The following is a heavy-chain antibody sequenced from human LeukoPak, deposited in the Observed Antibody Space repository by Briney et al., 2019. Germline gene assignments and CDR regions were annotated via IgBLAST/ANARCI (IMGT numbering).Heavy chain of an antibody. V-gene: IGHV4-39*01. J-gene: IGHJ4*02. CDR2: IYYSGST. Sequence: PSETLSLTCTVSGGSISRSTFYWGWIRQPPGKGLEWIGNIYYSGSTDYNPSLKSRVAISVDTSNKRFSLRLTSVTASDTALYYCARVVGLATMEYHFDLWGQGTLVIVSS. CDR1: GGSISRSTFY. D-gene: IGHD5-12*01. CDR3: ARVVGLATMEYHFDL.